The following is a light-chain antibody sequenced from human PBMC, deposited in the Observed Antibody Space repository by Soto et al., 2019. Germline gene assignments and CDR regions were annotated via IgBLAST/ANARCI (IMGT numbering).Light chain of an antibody. CDR2: QAS. Sequence: DIQMTQSPSTLSASVGDRVTITCRASHSITSWLAWYQQKPGKAPKLLIYQASRLESGVPSRFSGSGSGTEFTLTISSLQPDDFATYYCQQYDSYWTFGQGTKVEIK. CDR1: HSITSW. CDR3: QQYDSYWT. J-gene: IGKJ1*01. V-gene: IGKV1-5*03.